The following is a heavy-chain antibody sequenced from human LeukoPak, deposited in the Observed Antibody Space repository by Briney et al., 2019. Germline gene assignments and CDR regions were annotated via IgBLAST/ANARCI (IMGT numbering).Heavy chain of an antibody. D-gene: IGHD6-19*01. CDR1: GFTFSSYY. J-gene: IGHJ4*02. CDR3: ARVRTSSGSYYFDS. CDR2: ISSSSSYI. Sequence: PGGSLRLSCAASGFTFSSYYMNWVRQAPGKGLEWVSSISSSSSYIYYADSVKGRFTISRDSAKNSLYLQMNSLSAEDTAVYYCARVRTSSGSYYFDSWGQGTLVTVSS. V-gene: IGHV3-21*06.